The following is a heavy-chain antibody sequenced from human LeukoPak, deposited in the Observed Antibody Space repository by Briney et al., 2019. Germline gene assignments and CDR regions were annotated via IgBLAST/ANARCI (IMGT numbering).Heavy chain of an antibody. Sequence: PGGSLRLSCAASGFTFSSYSMNWVRQAPGKGLEWVSCISSTSTYIYYADSVKGRFTISRDNAKNSLYLQMSSLRAEDTAVYYCAREGSLNWFDPWGQGTLVIVSS. CDR1: GFTFSSYS. J-gene: IGHJ5*02. CDR3: AREGSLNWFDP. D-gene: IGHD1-26*01. V-gene: IGHV3-21*01. CDR2: ISSTSTYI.